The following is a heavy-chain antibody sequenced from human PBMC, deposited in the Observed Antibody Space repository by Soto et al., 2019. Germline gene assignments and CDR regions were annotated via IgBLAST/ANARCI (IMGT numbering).Heavy chain of an antibody. CDR1: GFTFSSYA. CDR3: AKGRIAVAAPFNWFDP. CDR2: ITYSGDNT. Sequence: GGSLRLSCAASGFTFSSYAMSWVRRAPGKGLEWVSSITYSGDNTHYADSVKGRFTISRDNSKNTLSLQMNSLRVEDTAVYHCAKGRIAVAAPFNWFDPWGQGTLVTVSS. V-gene: IGHV3-23*01. J-gene: IGHJ5*02. D-gene: IGHD6-19*01.